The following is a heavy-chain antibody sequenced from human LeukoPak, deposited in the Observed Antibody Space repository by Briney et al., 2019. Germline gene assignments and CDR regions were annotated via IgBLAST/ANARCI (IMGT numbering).Heavy chain of an antibody. CDR3: ARDWGTGGNSDFDY. D-gene: IGHD4-23*01. V-gene: IGHV3-20*04. CDR1: GFTFDDYG. Sequence: GGSLRLSCAASGFTFDDYGMSWVHQAPGKGLEWVSGINWNGGSTGYADSVKGRFTISRDNAKNSLYLQMNSLRAEDTALYYCARDWGTGGNSDFDYWGQGTLVTVSS. CDR2: INWNGGST. J-gene: IGHJ4*02.